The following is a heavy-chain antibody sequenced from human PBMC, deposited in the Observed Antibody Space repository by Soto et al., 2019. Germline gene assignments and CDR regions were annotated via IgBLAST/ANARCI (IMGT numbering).Heavy chain of an antibody. D-gene: IGHD6-13*01. CDR3: AGWEQQLDPFAYYYGMDV. CDR1: GGTFSSYA. V-gene: IGHV1-69*13. J-gene: IGHJ6*02. Sequence: ASVKVSCKASGGTFSSYAISWVRQAPGRGLEWMGGIIPIFGTANYAQKFQGRVTITADESTSTAYMELSSPRSEDTAVYYCAGWEQQLDPFAYYYGMDVWGQGTTVTVSS. CDR2: IIPIFGTA.